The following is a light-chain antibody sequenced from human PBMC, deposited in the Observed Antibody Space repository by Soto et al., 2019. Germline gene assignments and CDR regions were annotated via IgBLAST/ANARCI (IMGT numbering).Light chain of an antibody. Sequence: ILMTQTPLSLSVTPGLPASISCKSSQSLLHSDGKTYLYWYLQKPGQSPQLLIYEVSNRLSGVPDRFSGSGSGTDFTLTISRVEAEDVGLYYCMQSIQLPITFGQGTRLEIK. V-gene: IGKV2D-29*02. J-gene: IGKJ5*01. CDR3: MQSIQLPIT. CDR1: QSLLHSDGKTY. CDR2: EVS.